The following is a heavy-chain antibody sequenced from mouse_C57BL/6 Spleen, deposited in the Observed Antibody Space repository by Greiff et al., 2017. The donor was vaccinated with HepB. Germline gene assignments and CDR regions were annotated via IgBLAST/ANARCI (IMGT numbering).Heavy chain of an antibody. V-gene: IGHV5-4*03. CDR1: GFTFSSYA. Sequence: EVKVVESGGGLVKPGGSLKLSCAASGFTFSSYAMSWVRQTPEKRLEWVATISDGGSYTYYPDNVKGRFTISRDNAKNNLYLQMSHLKSEDTAMYYCARVYYGSSYGDYWGQGTTLTVSS. J-gene: IGHJ2*01. CDR2: ISDGGSYT. D-gene: IGHD1-1*01. CDR3: ARVYYGSSYGDY.